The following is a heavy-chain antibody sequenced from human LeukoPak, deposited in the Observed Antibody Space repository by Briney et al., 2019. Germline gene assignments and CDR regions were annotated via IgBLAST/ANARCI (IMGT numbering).Heavy chain of an antibody. CDR1: GGSFSGYY. CDR2: INHSGST. J-gene: IGHJ5*02. D-gene: IGHD3-22*01. V-gene: IGHV4-34*01. Sequence: SETLSLTCAVYGGSFSGYYWSWIRQPPGKGLEWIGEINHSGSTNYNPSLKSRVTISVDTSKNQFSLKLSSVTAADTAVYYCARSNYYDSSGYHPWGQGTLVTVSS. CDR3: ARSNYYDSSGYHP.